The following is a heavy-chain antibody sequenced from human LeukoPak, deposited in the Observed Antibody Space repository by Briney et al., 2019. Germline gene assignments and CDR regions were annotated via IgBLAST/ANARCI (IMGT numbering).Heavy chain of an antibody. D-gene: IGHD2-8*02. Sequence: ASVKVSCKASGYTFTGYYIHWVRKAPGQGLEWMGWINPNTGGTNYAQKFQGRVTMTRDTSISTAYMELSRMRSDDTAVYSCARGSSLVGPAYWGQGTLVTVPS. CDR2: INPNTGGT. CDR1: GYTFTGYY. V-gene: IGHV1-2*02. J-gene: IGHJ4*02. CDR3: ARGSSLVGPAY.